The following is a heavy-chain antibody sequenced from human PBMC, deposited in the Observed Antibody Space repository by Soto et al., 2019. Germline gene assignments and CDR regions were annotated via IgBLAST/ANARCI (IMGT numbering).Heavy chain of an antibody. Sequence: PGGSLRVSCAVSGFTFRNLGSRWVLQNPGKGLEWVAVIWYDGSNKYYADSVKGRFTISRDNSKNTLYLQMNSLRAEDTAVYYCARKQQQLVPVIYYFSGMDVWGQGTTVTVSS. D-gene: IGHD6-13*01. CDR2: IWYDGSNK. CDR1: GFTFRNLG. J-gene: IGHJ6*02. CDR3: ARKQQQLVPVIYYFSGMDV. V-gene: IGHV3-33*08.